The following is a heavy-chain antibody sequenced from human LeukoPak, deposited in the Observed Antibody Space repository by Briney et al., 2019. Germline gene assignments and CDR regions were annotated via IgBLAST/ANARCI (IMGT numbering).Heavy chain of an antibody. Sequence: SETLSLTCAVSGYSISSGYYWGWIRQPPGEGLEWIGSIYHSGSTYYNPSLKSRVTISVDTSKNQFSLKLSSVTAADTAVYYCARQGELPRAFDIWGQGTMVTVSS. D-gene: IGHD3-10*01. CDR2: IYHSGST. J-gene: IGHJ3*02. CDR1: GYSISSGYY. CDR3: ARQGELPRAFDI. V-gene: IGHV4-38-2*01.